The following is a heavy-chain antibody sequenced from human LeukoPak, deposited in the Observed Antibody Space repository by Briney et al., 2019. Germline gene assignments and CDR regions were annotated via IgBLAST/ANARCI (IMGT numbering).Heavy chain of an antibody. CDR3: ARGPEGYSAGWSRFFEY. D-gene: IGHD6-19*01. V-gene: IGHV4-38-2*01. CDR2: IYHTGST. CDR1: GYSISRGYY. Sequence: SETLFLTCGVSGYSISRGYYWGWIRQPPGNGLEWIGNIYHTGSTYYNPSLRSRVTISVDTSKNQFFLKLTSVTAADTAVYYCARGPEGYSAGWSRFFEYWGQGTLATVSS. J-gene: IGHJ4*02.